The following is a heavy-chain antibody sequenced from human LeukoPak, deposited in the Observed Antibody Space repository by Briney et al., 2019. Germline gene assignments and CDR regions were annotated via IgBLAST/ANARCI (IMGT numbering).Heavy chain of an antibody. V-gene: IGHV3-23*01. CDR2: ISGSGGST. CDR1: GFTFSSYA. Sequence: SGGSLRPSCAASGFTFSSYAMSWVRQAPGKGLEWVSAISGSGGSTYYADSVRGRFTISRDNSKNTLYLQMNSLRAEDTAVYYCAKDQGYMVRGWGQGTLVTVSS. D-gene: IGHD3-10*01. J-gene: IGHJ4*02. CDR3: AKDQGYMVRG.